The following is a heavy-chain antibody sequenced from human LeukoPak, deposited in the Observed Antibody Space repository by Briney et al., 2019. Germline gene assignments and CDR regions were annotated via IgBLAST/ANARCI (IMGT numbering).Heavy chain of an antibody. J-gene: IGHJ4*02. CDR2: ISSSGGTK. CDR1: GFTFSDYS. D-gene: IGHD3-22*01. CDR3: AVAASIHDRSGRLGY. Sequence: GGSLRLSCAASGFTFSDYSMNWVRQAPGKGLEWVAYISSSGGTKYYADSVKGRFTISRDNAKNTLYLQMDSLRAEDTALYYCAVAASIHDRSGRLGYWGQGTLVTVSS. V-gene: IGHV3-48*04.